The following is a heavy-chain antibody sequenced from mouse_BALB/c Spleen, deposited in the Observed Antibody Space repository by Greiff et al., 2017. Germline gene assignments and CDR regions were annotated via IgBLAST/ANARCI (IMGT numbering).Heavy chain of an antibody. D-gene: IGHD2-1*01. CDR2: IRNKANGYTT. Sequence: VQLKESGGGLVQPGGSLRLSCATSGFTFTDYYMSWVRQPPGKALEWLGFIRNKANGYTTEYSASVKGRFTISRDNSQSILYLQMNTLRAEDSATYYCARDNRNYVFAYWGQGTLVTVSA. CDR3: ARDNRNYVFAY. J-gene: IGHJ3*01. CDR1: GFTFTDYY. V-gene: IGHV7-3*02.